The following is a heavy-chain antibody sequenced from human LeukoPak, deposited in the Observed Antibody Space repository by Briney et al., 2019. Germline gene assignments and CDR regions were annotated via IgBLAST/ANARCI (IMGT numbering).Heavy chain of an antibody. CDR1: GGSISSSSYY. V-gene: IGHV4-39*07. Sequence: SETLSLTCTVSGGSISSSSYYWGWIRQPPGKGLEWIGSIYYSGSTYYNPSLKSRVTISVDTSKNQFSLKLSSVTAADTAVYYCARDAAFSNASPKWFDPWGQGTLVTVSS. CDR2: IYYSGST. CDR3: ARDAAFSNASPKWFDP. J-gene: IGHJ5*02. D-gene: IGHD4-11*01.